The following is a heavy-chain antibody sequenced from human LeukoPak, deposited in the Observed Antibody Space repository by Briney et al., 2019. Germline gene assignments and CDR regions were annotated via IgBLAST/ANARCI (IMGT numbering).Heavy chain of an antibody. V-gene: IGHV7-4-1*02. Sequence: ASVKVSCKASGYRVTRYAMNWVRQAPGQGLEWMGWINTGNGNPTYAQDFAGRFVFSLDTSVSTAYLQITSLKAEDTAVYYCARDSETATFDSWGQGTLVTVSS. CDR1: GYRVTRYA. CDR2: INTGNGNP. D-gene: IGHD5-24*01. J-gene: IGHJ4*02. CDR3: ARDSETATFDS.